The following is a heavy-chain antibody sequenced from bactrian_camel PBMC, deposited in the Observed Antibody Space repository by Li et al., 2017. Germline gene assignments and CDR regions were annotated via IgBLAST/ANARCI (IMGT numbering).Heavy chain of an antibody. CDR2: IYSSGTT. Sequence: HVQLVESGGGSVQTGGSLRLSCVVSGYTYSRYSMGWFRQAPGKKRQGVASIYSSGTTSLAPSVKGRFAISKDNAKNTLSLEMNNLKPEDTAMYYCAAITSGSYCPWYFGETEHDYLGRGTQVTVS. J-gene: IGHJ4*01. V-gene: IGHV3S55*01. D-gene: IGHD1*01. CDR3: AAITSGSYCPWYFGETEHDY. CDR1: GYTYSRYS.